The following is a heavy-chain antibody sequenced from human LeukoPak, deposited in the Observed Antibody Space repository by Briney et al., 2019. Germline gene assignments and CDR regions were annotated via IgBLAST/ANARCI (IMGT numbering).Heavy chain of an antibody. J-gene: IGHJ4*02. CDR3: ARGNSGGRWYTPSVYYYFDY. CDR2: INHSGST. Sequence: RASETLSLTCAVYGGSFSGYYWSWIRQPPGKGLEWIGEINHSGSTNYNPSLKSRVTISVDTSKNQFSLKLSSVTAADTAVYYCARGNSGGRWYTPSVYYYFDYWGQGTLVTVSS. CDR1: GGSFSGYY. V-gene: IGHV4-34*01. D-gene: IGHD6-13*01.